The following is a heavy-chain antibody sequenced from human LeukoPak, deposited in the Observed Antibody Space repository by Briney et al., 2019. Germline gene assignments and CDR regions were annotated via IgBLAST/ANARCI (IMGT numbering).Heavy chain of an antibody. D-gene: IGHD3-22*01. CDR2: IYYSGST. V-gene: IGHV4-39*07. J-gene: IGHJ5*02. CDR3: ARTDYYDSSGYYRPADR. CDR1: GGSISSSSYY. Sequence: SSETLSLTCTVSGGSISSSSYYWGWIRQPPGKGLEWIGSIYYSGSTYYNPSLKSRVTISVDTSKNQFSLKLSSVTAADTAVYYCARTDYYDSSGYYRPADRWGQGTLVTVSS.